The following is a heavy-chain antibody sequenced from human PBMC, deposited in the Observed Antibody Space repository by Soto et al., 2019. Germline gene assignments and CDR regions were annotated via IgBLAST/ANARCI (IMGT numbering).Heavy chain of an antibody. J-gene: IGHJ4*02. CDR3: ARDKVGMVDY. CDR1: GYTFTRYD. CDR2: MNPNSGNT. V-gene: IGHV1-8*01. D-gene: IGHD5-12*01. Sequence: QVQLVQSGAEVKKPGASVKVSCKASGYTFTRYDINWVRQATGQGLEWMGGMNPNSGNTGYAQKFQGRVTMTRNTSISTSYMELSSLRSEATAVYYCARDKVGMVDYWGQGTLVTVSS.